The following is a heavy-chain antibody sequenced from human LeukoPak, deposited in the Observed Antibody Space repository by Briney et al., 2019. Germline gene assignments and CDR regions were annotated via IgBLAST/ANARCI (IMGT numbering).Heavy chain of an antibody. D-gene: IGHD3-9*01. CDR1: GYSFTGYY. J-gene: IGHJ4*02. Sequence: ASVKVSCKASGYSFTGYYVHWVRQAPGQGLEWMGWINPNSGGTNYAQKFQGRVTMTRDTSISTAYMELRSLRSDDTAVYYCARIPYYDILTGYYNFDYWGQGTLVTVSS. CDR3: ARIPYYDILTGYYNFDY. CDR2: INPNSGGT. V-gene: IGHV1-2*02.